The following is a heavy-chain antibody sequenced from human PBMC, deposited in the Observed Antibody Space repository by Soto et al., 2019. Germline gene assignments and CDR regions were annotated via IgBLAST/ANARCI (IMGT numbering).Heavy chain of an antibody. CDR3: AREGVTESVYYYYGMDV. J-gene: IGHJ6*02. V-gene: IGHV1-69*13. Sequence: ASVKVSCKASGGTFSSYAINWVRQAPGQGLEWMGGIIPIFGTANYAQKFQGRVTITADESTRTAYMELSSLRSEDTAVYYCAREGVTESVYYYYGMDVWGQGTTVTVSS. D-gene: IGHD2-21*02. CDR1: GGTFSSYA. CDR2: IIPIFGTA.